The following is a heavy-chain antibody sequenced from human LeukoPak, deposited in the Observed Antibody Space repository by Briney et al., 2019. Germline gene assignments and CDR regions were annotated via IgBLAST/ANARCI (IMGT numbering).Heavy chain of an antibody. CDR3: AASEGLYVWGSYRLDY. D-gene: IGHD3-16*02. CDR2: IKQDGSEK. J-gene: IGHJ4*02. CDR1: GFTFSSYW. V-gene: IGHV3-7*01. Sequence: PGGSLRLSCAASGFTFSSYWMGWVRQAPGKGMEWVANIKQDGSEKYYVDSVKGRFTISRDNAKNSLYLQMNSLRAEDTAVYYCAASEGLYVWGSYRLDYWGQGTLVTVSS.